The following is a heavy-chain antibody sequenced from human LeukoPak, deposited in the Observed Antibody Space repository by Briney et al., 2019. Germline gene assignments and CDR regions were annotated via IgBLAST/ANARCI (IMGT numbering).Heavy chain of an antibody. J-gene: IGHJ4*02. CDR1: GFTFSSYA. CDR2: ISGGGGST. CDR3: AKDRRMTTVTVYYFDY. Sequence: GGSLRLSCAASGFTFSSYAMSWVRQAPGKGLEWVPAISGGGGSTYYADSVKGRFTISRDNSKNTLYLQMNSLRAEDTAVYYCAKDRRMTTVTVYYFDYWGQGTLVTVSS. V-gene: IGHV3-23*01. D-gene: IGHD4-17*01.